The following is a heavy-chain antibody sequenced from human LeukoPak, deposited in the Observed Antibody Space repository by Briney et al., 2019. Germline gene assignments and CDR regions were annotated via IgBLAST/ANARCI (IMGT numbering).Heavy chain of an antibody. CDR2: IKQDGSEK. CDR1: GFTFSSYG. Sequence: GGSLRLSCAASGFTFSSYGMHWVRQAPGKGLEWVANIKQDGSEKYYVDSVKGRFTISRDNAKNSLYLQMNSLRAEDTAVYYCARGLNRGFDYWGQGTLVTVSS. D-gene: IGHD7-27*01. J-gene: IGHJ4*02. CDR3: ARGLNRGFDY. V-gene: IGHV3-7*03.